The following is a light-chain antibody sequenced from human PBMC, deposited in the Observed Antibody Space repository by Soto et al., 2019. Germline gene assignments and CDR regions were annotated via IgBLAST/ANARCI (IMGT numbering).Light chain of an antibody. J-gene: IGKJ1*01. CDR2: GAS. V-gene: IGKV3-15*01. CDR1: QSITTN. CDR3: QQYNDWPPKRT. Sequence: EVVMTQSPVTLSVSPGERATLSCRASQSITTNLAWYQQKPGQAPRLLIYGASTRATGVPARFSGSGSGTQFTLTNNSLQSEDFAVYYCQQYNDWPPKRTFGQGTRVDFK.